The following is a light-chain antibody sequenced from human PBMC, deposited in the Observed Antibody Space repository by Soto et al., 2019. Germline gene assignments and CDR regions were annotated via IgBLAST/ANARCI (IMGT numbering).Light chain of an antibody. CDR3: QQYSRWPPIT. V-gene: IGKV3D-15*01. CDR1: QSINTN. Sequence: EIVMTQSPTTLSVSPGETVTLSCRASQSINTNLAWYQRKPGQAPRLLIYGASTRATGVPDRFSGSGSGTEFALTITRPQSEDSAVYYCQQYSRWPPITFGGGARLEIK. J-gene: IGKJ4*01. CDR2: GAS.